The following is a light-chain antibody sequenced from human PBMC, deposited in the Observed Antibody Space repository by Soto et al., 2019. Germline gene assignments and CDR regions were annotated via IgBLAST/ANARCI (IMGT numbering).Light chain of an antibody. CDR3: QTWGTGIHWA. CDR2: LNSDGSH. CDR1: SGHSSYA. V-gene: IGLV4-69*01. Sequence: QLVLTQSPSASASLGASVKLTCTLSSGHSSYAIAWHQQQPEKGPRYLMKLNSDGSHSKGDGIPDRFSGSSSGAERYLTISSLQSEDEADYYCQTWGTGIHWAFGGGTKLTVL. J-gene: IGLJ3*02.